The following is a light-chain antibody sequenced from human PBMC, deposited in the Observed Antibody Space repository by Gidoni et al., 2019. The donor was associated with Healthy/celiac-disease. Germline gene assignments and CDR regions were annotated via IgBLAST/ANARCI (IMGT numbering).Light chain of an antibody. CDR3: RQYNNWPPYT. J-gene: IGKJ2*01. CDR1: QRVSSN. V-gene: IGKV3-15*01. CDR2: GTS. Sequence: EIVITPSPATLSVSPGERATLSCRASQRVSSNLAWYQQKPGHAPRLLIYGTSTRATGIPARFSGSGSGTEFTITISSLQSEDFAVYYCRQYNNWPPYTFGQRTKLEIK.